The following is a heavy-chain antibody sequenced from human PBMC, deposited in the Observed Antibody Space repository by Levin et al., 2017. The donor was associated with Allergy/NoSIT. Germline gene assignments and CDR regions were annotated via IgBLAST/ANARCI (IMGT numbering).Heavy chain of an antibody. CDR3: ARPQTVDGGGGCYSRHFDY. CDR2: ISGSGGNV. V-gene: IGHV3-23*01. J-gene: IGHJ4*02. CDR1: GFTFSSYA. D-gene: IGHD2-21*02. Sequence: GGSLRLSCAASGFTFSSYAMTWVRQAPGKGLEWVSGISGSGGNVYYADSVKGRCTISRDNSKNTLYLQINSLRAEDTALYYCARPQTVDGGGGCYSRHFDYWGQGTLVTVSS.